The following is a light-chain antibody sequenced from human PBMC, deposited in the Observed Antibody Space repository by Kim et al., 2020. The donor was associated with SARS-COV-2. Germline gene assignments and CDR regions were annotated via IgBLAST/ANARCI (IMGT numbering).Light chain of an antibody. J-gene: IGLJ3*02. CDR1: SSNIGAGYD. V-gene: IGLV1-40*01. CDR3: QSYDSRLSGSV. Sequence: QSVLTQPPSVSGAPGQRVTISCTGSSSNIGAGYDVHWYQQLPGTAPKLLIYGNTNRPSGVPYRFSGSKSGTSTSLAITGLQAEDEADYYCQSYDSRLSGSVFGGGTQLTVL. CDR2: GNT.